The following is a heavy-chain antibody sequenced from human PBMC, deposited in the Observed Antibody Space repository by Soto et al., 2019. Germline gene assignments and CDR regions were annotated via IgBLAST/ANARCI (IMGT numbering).Heavy chain of an antibody. D-gene: IGHD3-22*01. Sequence: EVQLVETGGGLIQPGGSLRLSCAVSGLTVSSNYMSWVRQAPGKGLEWVSIIYSAGSTYYADSVKGRFTISRDNSKNTVYLQMNSLRAEDTAVYYCAPDSSGYYANIDYWGQGTLVTVSS. J-gene: IGHJ4*02. CDR2: IYSAGST. CDR1: GLTVSSNY. CDR3: APDSSGYYANIDY. V-gene: IGHV3-53*02.